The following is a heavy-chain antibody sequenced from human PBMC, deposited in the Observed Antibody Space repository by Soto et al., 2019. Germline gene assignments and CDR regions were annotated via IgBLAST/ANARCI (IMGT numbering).Heavy chain of an antibody. D-gene: IGHD1-1*01. CDR3: AKRATGTYFDY. Sequence: GGSLRLSCAASEFTFSNYAMSWVRQAPGKGLEWVSAISGSGDSTYYADSVKGRFTISRDNSKNTLYLQMNSLRAEDTAVYYCAKRATGTYFDYWGQGTLVTVSS. CDR1: EFTFSNYA. J-gene: IGHJ4*02. CDR2: ISGSGDST. V-gene: IGHV3-23*01.